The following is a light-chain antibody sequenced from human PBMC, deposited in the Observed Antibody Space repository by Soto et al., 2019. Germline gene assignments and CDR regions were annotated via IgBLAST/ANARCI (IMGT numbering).Light chain of an antibody. CDR3: QQFQSYALT. CDR1: QGISSA. V-gene: IGKV1-13*02. CDR2: DAS. J-gene: IGKJ4*01. Sequence: AIHLTQSPSSLSASVGDRVTITCRASQGISSALAWYQHKPGRAPRLLIYDASSLQSGVSSRFSGSGSGTDFTLTISSLQPEDFATYYCQQFQSYALTFGGGTKLEIK.